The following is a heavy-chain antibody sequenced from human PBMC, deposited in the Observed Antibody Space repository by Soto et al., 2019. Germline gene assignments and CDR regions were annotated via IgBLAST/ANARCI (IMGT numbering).Heavy chain of an antibody. CDR3: ARVGYDSSYGMDV. V-gene: IGHV3-53*01. Sequence: PGGSLRLSCAASGFTVSSNNMSWVRQAPGKGLEWVSVIYSGGSTYYADSVKGRFTISRDNSKNTLYLQMNSLRAEDTAVYYCARVGYDSSYGMDVWGQGTTVTVSS. CDR1: GFTVSSNN. D-gene: IGHD3-3*01. J-gene: IGHJ6*02. CDR2: IYSGGST.